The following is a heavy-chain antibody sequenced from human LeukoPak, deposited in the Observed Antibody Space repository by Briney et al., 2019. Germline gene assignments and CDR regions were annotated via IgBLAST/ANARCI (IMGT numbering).Heavy chain of an antibody. CDR3: ASASCSGSSCYSGYFDY. Sequence: PGGSLRLSCVASAFTFRTYSMHWVRQAPGKGLEWVSSISGSTSYIYYADSVRDRFIISRDNSKNTLYLQMNSLRAEDTAVYYCASASCSGSSCYSGYFDYWGQGTLVTVSS. D-gene: IGHD2-15*01. CDR1: AFTFRTYS. J-gene: IGHJ4*02. V-gene: IGHV3-21*04. CDR2: ISGSTSYI.